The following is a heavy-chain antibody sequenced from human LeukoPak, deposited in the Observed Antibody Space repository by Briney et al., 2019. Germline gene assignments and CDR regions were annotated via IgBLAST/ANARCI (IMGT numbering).Heavy chain of an antibody. CDR1: GGSLSSYY. D-gene: IGHD3-3*01. CDR3: ARSYDFWSGYYDY. CDR2: IYYSGCT. V-gene: IGHV4-59*01. J-gene: IGHJ4*01. Sequence: PSETLSLTCTVSGGSLSSYYWSWIRQPPGKGLEWIGYIYYSGCTNYNPSLKSRVTISVDTSKNQFSLKLSSVTAADTGVYYCARSYDFWSGYYDYWGHGTLVTVSS.